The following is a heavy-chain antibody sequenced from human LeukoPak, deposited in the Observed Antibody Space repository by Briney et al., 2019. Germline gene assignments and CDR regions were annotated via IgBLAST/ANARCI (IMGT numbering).Heavy chain of an antibody. Sequence: SETLSLTCAVYGGSFSGYYWSWIRQPPGTGLEWIGEINHSGSTDYNPSLKSRVTISVDTSKSQFSLKLSSVTAADTAVYYCARVSTYSGSLDYWGQGTLVTVSS. V-gene: IGHV4-34*01. D-gene: IGHD6-19*01. J-gene: IGHJ4*02. CDR1: GGSFSGYY. CDR2: INHSGST. CDR3: ARVSTYSGSLDY.